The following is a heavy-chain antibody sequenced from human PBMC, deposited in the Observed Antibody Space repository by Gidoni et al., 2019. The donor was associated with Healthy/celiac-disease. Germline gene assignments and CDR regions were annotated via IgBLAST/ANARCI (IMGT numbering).Heavy chain of an antibody. J-gene: IGHJ4*02. CDR3: AKDWGREVGAVDY. CDR1: GFTFSRDG. Sequence: QVQLVESGGGVVKPGRSLRLSCAASGFTFSRDGLHWVRQAPGKGLEWVAVISYDGSNKYYADSGKGRFTISRDNSKNTLYLQMNSLRAEDTAVYYCAKDWGREVGAVDYWGQGTLVTVSS. D-gene: IGHD1-26*01. V-gene: IGHV3-30*18. CDR2: ISYDGSNK.